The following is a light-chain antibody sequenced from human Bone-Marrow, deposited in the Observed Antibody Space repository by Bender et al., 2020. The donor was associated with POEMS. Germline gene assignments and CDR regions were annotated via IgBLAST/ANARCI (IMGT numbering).Light chain of an antibody. CDR2: EVS. V-gene: IGLV2-8*01. J-gene: IGLJ1*01. CDR1: SSDVGGSDY. CDR3: SSYTSISTLV. Sequence: QSALTQPPSASGSPGQSVTISCTGTSSDVGGSDYVSWYQQHPGKAPRLMIYEVSQRPAGVPDRFSGSKSGNTASLTISGLRADDEADYCCSSYTSISTLVFGTGTKVSVL.